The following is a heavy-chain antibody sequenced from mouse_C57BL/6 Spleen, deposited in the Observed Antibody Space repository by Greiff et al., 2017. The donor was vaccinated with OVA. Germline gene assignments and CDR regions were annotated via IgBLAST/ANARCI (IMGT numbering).Heavy chain of an antibody. D-gene: IGHD3-3*01. J-gene: IGHJ2*01. CDR3: AREEGRRYYFDY. V-gene: IGHV1-82*01. CDR2: IYPGDGDT. Sequence: VQLQESGPELVKPGASVKISCKASGYAFSSSWMNWVKQRPGKGLEWIGRIYPGDGDTNYNGKFKGKATLTADKSSSTAYMQLSSLTSEDSAVYFCAREEGRRYYFDYWGQGTTLTVSS. CDR1: GYAFSSSW.